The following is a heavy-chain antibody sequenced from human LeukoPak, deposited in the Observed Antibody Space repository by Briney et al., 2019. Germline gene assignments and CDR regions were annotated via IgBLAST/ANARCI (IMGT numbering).Heavy chain of an antibody. CDR2: MNPNSGNT. CDR3: ALDIVVVPTQPGDY. D-gene: IGHD2-2*01. J-gene: IGHJ4*02. V-gene: IGHV1-8*01. Sequence: ASVKVSCKASGYTFTSYDINWVRQATGQGLEWMGWMNPNSGNTGYAQKFQGRVTMTRNTSISTAYMELSSLRSEDTAVYYCALDIVVVPTQPGDYWGQGTLVTVSS. CDR1: GYTFTSYD.